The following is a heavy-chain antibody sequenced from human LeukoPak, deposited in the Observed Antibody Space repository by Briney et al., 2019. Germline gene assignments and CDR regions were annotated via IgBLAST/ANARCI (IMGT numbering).Heavy chain of an antibody. Sequence: GASVKVSCKASGGTFSSYAISWVRQAPGQGLEWMGGIIPIFGTANHAQKFQGRVTITADESTSTAYMELSSLRSEDTAVYYCARRRGSGLYPFDYWGQGTLVTVSS. V-gene: IGHV1-69*01. J-gene: IGHJ4*02. CDR3: ARRRGSGLYPFDY. D-gene: IGHD6-19*01. CDR2: IIPIFGTA. CDR1: GGTFSSYA.